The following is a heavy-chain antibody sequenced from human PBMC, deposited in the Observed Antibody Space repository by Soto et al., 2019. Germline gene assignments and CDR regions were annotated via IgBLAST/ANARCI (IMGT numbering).Heavy chain of an antibody. J-gene: IGHJ3*02. CDR3: ARGSNRLDDRYDNAFDI. D-gene: IGHD2-21*02. CDR1: GGSISSGGYS. V-gene: IGHV4-30-2*01. Sequence: PSETLSLTCAVSGGSISSGGYSWSWIRQPPRKGLEWIGYIYHSGSTYHNPSLKSRVTISVDRYKNQFSLKLSSVTAADTAVYYCARGSNRLDDRYDNAFDISGQGTMVTVSS. CDR2: IYHSGST.